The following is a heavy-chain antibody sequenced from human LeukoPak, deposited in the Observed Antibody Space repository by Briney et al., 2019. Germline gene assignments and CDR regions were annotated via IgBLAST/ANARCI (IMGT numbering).Heavy chain of an antibody. D-gene: IGHD3-16*01. V-gene: IGHV3-23*01. Sequence: GGSLRLSCAASGFTFSSYAMSWVRQAPGKGLEWVSAISGSGGSTYYEDSVKGRFTISRDNSTDTLYLQMNSLRTEDTAVYYCAKGYYDYVWGSYYFDYWGQGTLVTVSS. CDR1: GFTFSSYA. CDR3: AKGYYDYVWGSYYFDY. J-gene: IGHJ4*02. CDR2: ISGSGGST.